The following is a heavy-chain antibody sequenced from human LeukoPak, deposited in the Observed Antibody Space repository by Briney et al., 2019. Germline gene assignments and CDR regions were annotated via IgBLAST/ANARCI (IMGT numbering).Heavy chain of an antibody. Sequence: ASVKVSCKASGYTFTSYDINWVRQATGQGLEWMGWMNPNSGNTGYAQKLQGRVTMTTDTSTSTAYMELRSLRSDDTAVYYCARGARVRLPEGYWGQGTLVTVSS. CDR1: GYTFTSYD. J-gene: IGHJ4*02. V-gene: IGHV1-8*01. CDR2: MNPNSGNT. CDR3: ARGARVRLPEGY. D-gene: IGHD4-11*01.